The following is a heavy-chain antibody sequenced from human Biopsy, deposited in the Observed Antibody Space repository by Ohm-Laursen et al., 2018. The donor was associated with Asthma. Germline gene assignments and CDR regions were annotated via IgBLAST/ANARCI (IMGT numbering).Heavy chain of an antibody. Sequence: ASVKVSCKASAYTFIGYHLHWVRQAPGEGLEWMGRINPNGGATIYAQKFQGRITMTRDTSISTAYMELSRLTSDDTAVYYCARVQKSPGDRWFDPWGQGTLVTVSS. V-gene: IGHV1-2*06. D-gene: IGHD7-27*01. CDR2: INPNGGAT. CDR1: AYTFIGYH. CDR3: ARVQKSPGDRWFDP. J-gene: IGHJ5*02.